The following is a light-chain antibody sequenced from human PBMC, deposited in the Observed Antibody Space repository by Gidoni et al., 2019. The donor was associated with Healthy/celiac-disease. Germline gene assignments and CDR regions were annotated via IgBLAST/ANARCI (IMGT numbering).Light chain of an antibody. CDR1: QSVSSY. V-gene: IGKV3-11*01. CDR3: QHRSRWPPLT. CDR2: DSS. Sequence: EIVLTQSPATLSLSPGESATLSCRASQSVSSYLAWYQQKPGQAPTLLIYDSSNRATGIPARFSGSGSGTGFSLTISSREPEDSALSYCQHRSRWPPLTFGGGTKVEIK. J-gene: IGKJ4*01.